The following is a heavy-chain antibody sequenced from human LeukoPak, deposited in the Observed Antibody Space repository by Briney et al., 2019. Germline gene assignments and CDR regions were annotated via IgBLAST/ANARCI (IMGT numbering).Heavy chain of an antibody. J-gene: IGHJ5*02. D-gene: IGHD3-10*01. CDR2: IYYSGGT. CDR1: GGSISSYY. V-gene: IGHV4-59*01. Sequence: SETLSLTCTVSGGSISSYYWSWIRQPPGKGLEWIGYIYYSGGTNYKSSLKSRVTISVDTSKNQFSLKLRSVTAADTAVYYCARGNGGSDPFDPWGQGTLVTVSS. CDR3: ARGNGGSDPFDP.